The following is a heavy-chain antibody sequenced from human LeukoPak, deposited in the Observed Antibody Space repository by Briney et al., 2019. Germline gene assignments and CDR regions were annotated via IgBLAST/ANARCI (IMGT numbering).Heavy chain of an antibody. J-gene: IGHJ4*02. CDR3: ARESRITFGGVIVSYFDY. Sequence: SETLSLTCAVYGGSFSGYYWSWIRQPPGKGLEWIGEINHSGSTNYNPSLKSRVTISVDTSKNQFSLKLSSVTAADTAVYYCARESRITFGGVIVSYFDYWGQGTLVTVSS. V-gene: IGHV4-34*01. CDR1: GGSFSGYY. CDR2: INHSGST. D-gene: IGHD3-16*02.